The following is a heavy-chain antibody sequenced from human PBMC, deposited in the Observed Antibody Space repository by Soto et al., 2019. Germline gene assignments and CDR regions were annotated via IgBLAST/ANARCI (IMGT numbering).Heavy chain of an antibody. D-gene: IGHD3-10*01. CDR3: ARDITMVRGVIIGLDY. Sequence: ASVKVSCKASGGTFSSYTISWVRQAPGQGLEWMGWINAGNGNTKYSQKFQGRVTITRDTSASTAYMELSSLRSEDTAVYYCARDITMVRGVIIGLDYWGQGTLVTVSS. CDR2: INAGNGNT. CDR1: GGTFSSYT. J-gene: IGHJ4*02. V-gene: IGHV1-3*01.